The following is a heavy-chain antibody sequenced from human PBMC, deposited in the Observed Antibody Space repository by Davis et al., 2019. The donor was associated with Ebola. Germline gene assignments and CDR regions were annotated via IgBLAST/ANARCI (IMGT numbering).Heavy chain of an antibody. Sequence: VKVSCKGSGYSFSDYYMHWVQGAPGKGPEWVGLVDPKAGKTVYAEKFQDRVTITADKSTDTVYMELSSLRYEDTAIYYCATLDILTAYESYAMDVWGQGTTVTVS. CDR2: VDPKAGKT. CDR3: ATLDILTAYESYAMDV. D-gene: IGHD3-9*01. V-gene: IGHV1-69-2*01. CDR1: GYSFSDYY. J-gene: IGHJ6*02.